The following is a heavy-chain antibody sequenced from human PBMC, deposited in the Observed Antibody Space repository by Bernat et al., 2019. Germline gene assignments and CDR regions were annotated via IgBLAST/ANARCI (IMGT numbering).Heavy chain of an antibody. CDR1: GYTFSAYY. CDR3: ARYPRGWIAGTGTYYFGMDV. Sequence: QVQLVQSGAEVKKPGSSVKVSCKASGYTFSAYYIHWVRQAPGQGLEWMGWIDPNSGDINYVQKFQGWVTMTRDTGISTVYLELSADDTAIYYCARYPRGWIAGTGTYYFGMDVWGQGTTVTGSS. CDR2: IDPNSGDI. V-gene: IGHV1-2*04. D-gene: IGHD1-1*01. J-gene: IGHJ6*02.